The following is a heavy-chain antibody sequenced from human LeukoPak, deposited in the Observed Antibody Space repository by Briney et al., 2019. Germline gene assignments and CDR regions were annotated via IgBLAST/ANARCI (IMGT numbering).Heavy chain of an antibody. Sequence: PGGSLRLSCEASGFTFGNYAMNWVRQAPGKGLEWVSTNSGTGSSTYYADSAKGRFTISRDNSKDTLFLQLNSLTAADTAMYFCAKASVAIPQYCNSWGQGTLVTVSS. CDR3: AKASVAIPQYCNS. V-gene: IGHV3-23*01. CDR2: NSGTGSST. D-gene: IGHD2-2*02. J-gene: IGHJ5*02. CDR1: GFTFGNYA.